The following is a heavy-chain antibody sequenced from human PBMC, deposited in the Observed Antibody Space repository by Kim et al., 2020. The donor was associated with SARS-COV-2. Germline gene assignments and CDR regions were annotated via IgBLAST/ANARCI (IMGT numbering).Heavy chain of an antibody. CDR3: ARDGVLRYFDWAARGGAFEI. CDR1: GGSISSGGYY. Sequence: SETLSLTCTVSGGSISSGGYYWSWIRQHPGKGLEWIGYIYYSGSTYYNPSLKSRVTISVDTSKNQFSLKLSSVTAADTAVYYCARDGVLRYFDWAARGGAFEIWGQGTMVTVSS. V-gene: IGHV4-31*03. D-gene: IGHD3-9*01. CDR2: IYYSGST. J-gene: IGHJ3*02.